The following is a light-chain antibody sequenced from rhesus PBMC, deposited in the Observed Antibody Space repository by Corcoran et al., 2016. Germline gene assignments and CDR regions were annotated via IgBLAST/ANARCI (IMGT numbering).Light chain of an antibody. V-gene: IGKV1-38*01. J-gene: IGKJ1*01. CDR2: DAS. CDR3: QQRNSYPPT. Sequence: DIQLTQSPSSLSASVGDRVTITCRASQGISGYLAWYQQKSGKAPNLLIYDASNLQSGVPSRFSGSRAGTEFTLTLSSLQPEDFATYYCQQRNSYPPTFGQGTKVEIK. CDR1: QGISGY.